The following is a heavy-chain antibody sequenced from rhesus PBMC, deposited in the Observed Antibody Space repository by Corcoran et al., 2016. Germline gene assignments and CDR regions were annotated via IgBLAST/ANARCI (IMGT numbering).Heavy chain of an antibody. J-gene: IGHJ4*01. V-gene: IGHV4-76*01. CDR3: ARDPGTVGDY. D-gene: IGHD5-24*01. CDR1: GYSISSGYD. CDR2: IYGSSGST. Sequence: QVQLQESGPGVVKPSETLSLTCAVSGYSISSGYDWSWIRQPPGKGLELIGYIYGSSGSTNYNPSLKNRVTISKDTSKNQFSLKLSSVTAADTAVYYCARDPGTVGDYWGQGVLVTVSS.